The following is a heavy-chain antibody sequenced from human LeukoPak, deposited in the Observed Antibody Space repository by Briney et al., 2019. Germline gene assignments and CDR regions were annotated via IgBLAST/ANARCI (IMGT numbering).Heavy chain of an antibody. Sequence: ASVTVSCKASGYTFTDYYVHWVRQAPGQGLEWMGWINPKSGGTNYAQKFQGRVTMTRDTSISTAYMELSRLISDDTAVYYCARGGSDSSGYYPRDFDYWGQGTLVTASS. CDR1: GYTFTDYY. D-gene: IGHD3-22*01. CDR2: INPKSGGT. J-gene: IGHJ4*02. CDR3: ARGGSDSSGYYPRDFDY. V-gene: IGHV1-2*02.